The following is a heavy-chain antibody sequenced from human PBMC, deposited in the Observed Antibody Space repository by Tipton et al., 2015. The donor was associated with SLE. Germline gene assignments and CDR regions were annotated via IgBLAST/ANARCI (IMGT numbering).Heavy chain of an antibody. Sequence: QSGPEVKKPGASVKVSCKASGYTFTDYYMHWVRQAPGQGLEWMGWINPNSGGTNYAQKFQGRVTMTRDTSISTAYMELSRLRSDDTAVYYCALTYYYGSGRRGYGMDVWGQGTTVTVSS. CDR1: GYTFTDYY. D-gene: IGHD3-10*01. CDR2: INPNSGGT. J-gene: IGHJ6*02. CDR3: ALTYYYGSGRRGYGMDV. V-gene: IGHV1-2*02.